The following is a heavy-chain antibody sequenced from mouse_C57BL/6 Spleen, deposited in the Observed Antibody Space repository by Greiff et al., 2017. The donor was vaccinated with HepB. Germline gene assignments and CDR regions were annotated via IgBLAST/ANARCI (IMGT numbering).Heavy chain of an antibody. Sequence: QVQLQQPGAELVRPGTSVKLSCKASGYTFTSYWMHWVKQRPGQGLEWIGVIDPSDSYTNYNQKFKGKATLTVDTSSSTAYMQLSSLTSEDSAVYYCARKELRYYAMDYWGQGTSVTVSS. CDR1: GYTFTSYW. D-gene: IGHD1-1*01. J-gene: IGHJ4*01. CDR2: IDPSDSYT. V-gene: IGHV1-59*01. CDR3: ARKELRYYAMDY.